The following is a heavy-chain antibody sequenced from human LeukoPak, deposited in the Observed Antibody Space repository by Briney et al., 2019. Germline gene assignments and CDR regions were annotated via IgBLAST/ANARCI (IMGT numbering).Heavy chain of an antibody. CDR1: GFTFSSYG. CDR3: AKDSNYYDSSGYYHY. Sequence: GGSLRLSCAASGFTFSSYGMHWVRQAPGKGLEWVAVISYDGSNKYYADSVKSRFTISRDNSKNTLYLQMNSLRAEDTAVYYCAKDSNYYDSSGYYHYWGQGTLVTVSS. V-gene: IGHV3-30*18. D-gene: IGHD3-22*01. J-gene: IGHJ4*02. CDR2: ISYDGSNK.